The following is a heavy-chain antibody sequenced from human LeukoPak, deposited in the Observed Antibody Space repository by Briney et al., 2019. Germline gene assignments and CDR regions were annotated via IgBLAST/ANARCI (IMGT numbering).Heavy chain of an antibody. D-gene: IGHD3-22*01. CDR1: GFTFSSYE. Sequence: GGSPRLSCAASGFTFSSYEMNWVRQAPGKGLEWVSYISSSGSTIYYADSVKGRFTISRDNAKNSLYLQMNSLRAEDTAVYYCARGYYYDSSGYYYSSSDFDYWRQGTLVTVSS. J-gene: IGHJ4*02. CDR2: ISSSGSTI. CDR3: ARGYYYDSSGYYYSSSDFDY. V-gene: IGHV3-48*03.